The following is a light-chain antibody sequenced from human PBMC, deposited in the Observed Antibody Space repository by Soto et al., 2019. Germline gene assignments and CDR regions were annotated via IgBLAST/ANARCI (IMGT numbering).Light chain of an antibody. V-gene: IGLV1-51*01. Sequence: QSVLTQPPSVSAAPGQKVTIFCSGSSYNIGNNYVSWFQQLPGTAPKLLIYDSNKRPSGIPDRFSGSKSGTSATLDITGLQTGDEADYYCATWDRSLTGEVFGGGTKLTVL. CDR1: SYNIGNNY. CDR2: DSN. CDR3: ATWDRSLTGEV. J-gene: IGLJ2*01.